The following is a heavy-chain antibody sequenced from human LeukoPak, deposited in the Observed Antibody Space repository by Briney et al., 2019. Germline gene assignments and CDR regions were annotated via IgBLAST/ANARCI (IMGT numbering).Heavy chain of an antibody. CDR3: ARHDSSGYYSNYYMDV. CDR1: GGSISSYY. V-gene: IGHV4-59*08. CDR2: IYYSGST. Sequence: SETLSLTCTVSGGSISSYYWSWIRQPPGKGLEWIGYIYYSGSTNYNPSLKSRVTISVDTSKNQFSLKLSSVTAADTAVYYCARHDSSGYYSNYYMDVWGKGTTVTISS. D-gene: IGHD3-22*01. J-gene: IGHJ6*03.